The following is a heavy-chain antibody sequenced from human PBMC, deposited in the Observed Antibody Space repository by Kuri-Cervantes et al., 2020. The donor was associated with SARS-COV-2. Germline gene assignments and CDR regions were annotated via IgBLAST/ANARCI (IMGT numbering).Heavy chain of an antibody. CDR1: GFTFSSYS. Sequence: GESLKISCAASGFTFSSYSMNWVRQAPGKGLEWVSYISSSSSTIYYADSVKGRFAISRDNAKNSLYLQMNSLRAEDTAVYYCARDQEADFWSGYYRQTGYYNYGMDVWGQGTTVTVSS. CDR3: ARDQEADFWSGYYRQTGYYNYGMDV. J-gene: IGHJ6*02. D-gene: IGHD3-3*01. V-gene: IGHV3-48*01. CDR2: ISSSSSTI.